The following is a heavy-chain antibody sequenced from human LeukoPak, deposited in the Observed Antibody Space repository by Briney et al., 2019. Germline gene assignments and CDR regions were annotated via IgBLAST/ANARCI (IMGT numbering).Heavy chain of an antibody. CDR2: ISSSGSTI. CDR1: GFTFSSYE. D-gene: IGHD4-17*01. J-gene: IGHJ4*02. CDR3: ARAWTTVTTPLGY. V-gene: IGHV3-48*03. Sequence: GGSLRLSCAASGFTFSSYEMNWVRQAPGKGLEWVSYISSSGSTIYYADSVKGRFTISRDNSKNTLYLQMNSLRAEDTAIYYCARAWTTVTTPLGYWGQGTLVTVSS.